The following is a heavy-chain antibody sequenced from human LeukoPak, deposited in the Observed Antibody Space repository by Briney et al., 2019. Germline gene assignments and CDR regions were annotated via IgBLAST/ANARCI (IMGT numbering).Heavy chain of an antibody. CDR1: GYSFSSYW. D-gene: IGHD4-23*01. CDR2: IYPGDSDT. J-gene: IGHJ4*02. V-gene: IGHV5-51*01. Sequence: GESLKISCKGSGYSFSSYWIGWVRQMPGKGLEWMGIIYPGDSDTRYSPSFQGQVTISADKSISTAYLQWSSLKASDTAMHYCARHGGYGGNQKAHFDYWGQGTLVTVSS. CDR3: ARHGGYGGNQKAHFDY.